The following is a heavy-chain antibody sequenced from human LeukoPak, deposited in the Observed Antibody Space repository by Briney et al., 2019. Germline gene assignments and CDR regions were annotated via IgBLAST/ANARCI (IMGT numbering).Heavy chain of an antibody. V-gene: IGHV4-61*01. J-gene: IGHJ3*02. CDR2: IYYSGST. CDR3: ARLENYDYVWGSPI. Sequence: SQTLSLTCTVSGGSISSGSYYWSWIRQPPGKGLEWIGYIYYSGSTNYNPSLKSRVTISVDTSKNQFSLKLSSVTAADTAVYYCARLENYDYVWGSPIWGQGTMVTVSS. D-gene: IGHD3-16*01. CDR1: GGSISSGSYY.